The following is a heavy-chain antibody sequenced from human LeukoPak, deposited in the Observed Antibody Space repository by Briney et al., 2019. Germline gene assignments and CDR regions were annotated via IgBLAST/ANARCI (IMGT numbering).Heavy chain of an antibody. V-gene: IGHV4-59*01. CDR3: ARFRGRSAYYLDY. Sequence: MPSETLSLTCTVSGGSIGNYSWSWIRQPPGKGLEWIGYLYNSVSSNYNSSLKSRVTISLDTSKNQFSLRLTSVTAADTAVYYCARFRGRSAYYLDYWGQGTLVTVSS. D-gene: IGHD2-15*01. CDR1: GGSIGNYS. CDR2: LYNSVSS. J-gene: IGHJ4*02.